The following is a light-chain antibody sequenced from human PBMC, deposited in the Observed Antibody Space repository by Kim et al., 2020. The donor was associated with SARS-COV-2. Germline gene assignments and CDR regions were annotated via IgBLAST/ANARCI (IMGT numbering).Light chain of an antibody. V-gene: IGLV3-21*04. CDR3: QVWGTSSDHWV. CDR1: NIGSKS. CDR2: YDS. J-gene: IGLJ3*02. Sequence: SYELTQPPSVSVDPGKTARITCGGNNIGSKSEHWYQQKPGQAPVLVIYYDSDRPSGIPERFSGSNSGNTATLTISRVEAGAEADYYCQVWGTSSDHWVFG.